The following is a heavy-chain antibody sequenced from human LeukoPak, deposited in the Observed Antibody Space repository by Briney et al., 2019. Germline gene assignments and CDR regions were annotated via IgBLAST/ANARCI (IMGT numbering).Heavy chain of an antibody. CDR3: AKDRRPTVAKYYFDY. CDR2: ISYDGSNK. D-gene: IGHD4-17*01. Sequence: PGGSLRLSCAASGFTFSSYGMHWVRQAPGKGLEWVAVISYDGSNKYYADSVKGRFTISRDNSKNTLYLQMNSLRAEDTAVYYCAKDRRPTVAKYYFDYWGQGTLVTVSS. V-gene: IGHV3-30*18. CDR1: GFTFSSYG. J-gene: IGHJ4*02.